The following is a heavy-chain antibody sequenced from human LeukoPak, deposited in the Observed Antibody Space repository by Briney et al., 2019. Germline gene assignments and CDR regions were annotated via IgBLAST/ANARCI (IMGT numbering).Heavy chain of an antibody. CDR3: ARTTTYYYDSRVENWFDP. J-gene: IGHJ5*02. V-gene: IGHV4-59*01. D-gene: IGHD3-22*01. CDR1: GGSISSYY. Sequence: SETLSLTCTVSGGSISSYYWSWIRQPPGKGLEWIGYIYYSGSTNYNPSLESRVTISVDTSKNQFSLKLSSVTAADTAVYYCARTTTYYYDSRVENWFDPWGQGTLVTVSS. CDR2: IYYSGST.